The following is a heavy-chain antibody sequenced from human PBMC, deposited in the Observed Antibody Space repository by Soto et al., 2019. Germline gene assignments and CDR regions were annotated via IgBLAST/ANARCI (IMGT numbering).Heavy chain of an antibody. V-gene: IGHV5-10-1*01. J-gene: IGHJ6*02. CDR2: IDPSDSHT. Sequence: PGESLKISCQGYGYSFTSYWISRVRQMPGKGLEWMGRIDPSDSHTNYSTSFQRHVTISADKSISTAYLKWSSLKASDTAMYYCASLMIVPGMGYYYYGMDVWGQGTTVTVSS. CDR1: GYSFTSYW. D-gene: IGHD3-22*01. CDR3: ASLMIVPGMGYYYYGMDV.